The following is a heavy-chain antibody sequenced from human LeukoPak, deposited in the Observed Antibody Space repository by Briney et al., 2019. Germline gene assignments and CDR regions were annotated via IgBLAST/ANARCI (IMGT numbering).Heavy chain of an antibody. Sequence: ASVKVSCKASGYTFTGYYMHWVRQAPGQGLEWMGRINPNSGGTNYAQKFQGRVTMTRDTSISTAYMELSRLRSDDTAVYYCAILPVVVTAVDYWGQGTLVTVSS. CDR1: GYTFTGYY. V-gene: IGHV1-2*06. CDR2: INPNSGGT. D-gene: IGHD2-21*02. J-gene: IGHJ4*02. CDR3: AILPVVVTAVDY.